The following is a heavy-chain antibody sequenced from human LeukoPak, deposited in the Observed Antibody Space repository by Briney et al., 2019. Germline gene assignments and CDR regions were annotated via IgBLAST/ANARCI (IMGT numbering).Heavy chain of an antibody. CDR3: AKGGDGYNYYFDY. Sequence: GGSLRLSCAASGFTFNNYSMNWVRQVPGKGLEWISAISGSGGSTYYADSVKGRFTISRDNSKNTLYLQMNSLRAEDTAVYYCAKGGDGYNYYFDYWGQETLVTVSS. J-gene: IGHJ4*02. CDR1: GFTFNNYS. V-gene: IGHV3-23*01. D-gene: IGHD5-24*01. CDR2: ISGSGGST.